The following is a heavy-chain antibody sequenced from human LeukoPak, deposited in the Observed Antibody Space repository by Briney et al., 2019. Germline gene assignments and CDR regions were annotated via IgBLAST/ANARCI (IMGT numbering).Heavy chain of an antibody. CDR3: ARMTTGHDY. CDR1: GTSFSSYY. D-gene: IGHD4-17*01. Sequence: SETLSLTCAVSGTSFSSYYWSWIRQSPEKGLEWIGEINHSGYTNNNPSLKSRVTMSVDTANNRFPLSLSSVTAADTAVYFCARMTTGHDYWGQGILVTVSS. J-gene: IGHJ4*02. V-gene: IGHV4-34*01. CDR2: INHSGYT.